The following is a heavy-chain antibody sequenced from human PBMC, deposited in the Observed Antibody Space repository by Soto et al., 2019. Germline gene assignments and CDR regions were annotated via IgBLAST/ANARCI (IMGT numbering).Heavy chain of an antibody. D-gene: IGHD6-6*01. CDR2: IIPIFGTA. V-gene: IGHV1-69*01. J-gene: IGHJ4*02. CDR1: VGTFSSYA. CDR3: ARSLAARLSPMGY. Sequence: SLKVSFQDSVGTFSSYAISWVRQAPGQGLEWMGGIIPIFGTANYAQKFQGRVTITADESTSTAYMELSSLRSEDTAVYYCARSLAARLSPMGYWGQGTLVTVSS.